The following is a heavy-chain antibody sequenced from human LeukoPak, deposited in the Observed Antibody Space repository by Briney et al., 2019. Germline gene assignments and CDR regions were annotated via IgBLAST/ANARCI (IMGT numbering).Heavy chain of an antibody. D-gene: IGHD1-26*01. CDR3: AKDYSDSRVGDVFFEY. CDR2: ITSGFTP. Sequence: PGGSLRLSCAASGLTFSNYAMSWFRQAPGKGLEWVSGITSGFTPHYADSVKGRFTISRDNSKNTFHLQMNGLRAEDTAVYYCAKDYSDSRVGDVFFEYWGQGTLVTVSS. J-gene: IGHJ4*02. V-gene: IGHV3-23*01. CDR1: GLTFSNYA.